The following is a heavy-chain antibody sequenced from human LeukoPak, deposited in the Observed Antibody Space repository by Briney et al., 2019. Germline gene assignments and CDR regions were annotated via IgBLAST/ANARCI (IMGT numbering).Heavy chain of an antibody. Sequence: GGSLRLSCAASGFTFSSYSMDWVRQAPGKGLEWVSSISSSSSYIYYADSVKGRFTISRDNAKNSLYLQMNSLRAEDTAVYYCARDPPRYYYDSSGSLDYWGQGTLVTVSS. V-gene: IGHV3-21*01. D-gene: IGHD3-22*01. CDR3: ARDPPRYYYDSSGSLDY. CDR1: GFTFSSYS. CDR2: ISSSSSYI. J-gene: IGHJ4*02.